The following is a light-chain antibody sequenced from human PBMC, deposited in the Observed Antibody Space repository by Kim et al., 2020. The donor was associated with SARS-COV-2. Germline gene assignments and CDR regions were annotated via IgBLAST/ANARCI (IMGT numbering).Light chain of an antibody. J-gene: IGKJ5*01. CDR3: QQTYSSLTVT. CDR1: QRVGSY. V-gene: IGKV1-39*01. Sequence: SAGDSVTITCRASQRVGSYLNWYQQKPGKAPNLLIDSASTLQSGVPSRFSGGGSGTEFTLTISSLQREDFATYYCQQTYSSLTVTFGQGTRREIK. CDR2: SAS.